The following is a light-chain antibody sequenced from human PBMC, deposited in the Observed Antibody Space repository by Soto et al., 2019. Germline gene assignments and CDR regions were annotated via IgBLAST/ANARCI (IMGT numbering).Light chain of an antibody. J-gene: IGKJ1*01. CDR3: QQYNTYST. CDR1: QGISSY. Sequence: AIRMTQSPSSFSASTGDRVTITCRASQGISSYLAWYQQKPGKAPNLLIYDGSSLESGVPSRFSGSGSGTEFTLTISSLQPDDSATYYCQQYNTYSTFGQGTKADI. CDR2: DGS. V-gene: IGKV1-8*01.